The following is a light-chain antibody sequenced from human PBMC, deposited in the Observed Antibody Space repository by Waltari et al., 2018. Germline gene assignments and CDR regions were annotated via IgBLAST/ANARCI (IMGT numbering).Light chain of an antibody. CDR3: QHYVRLPAT. CDR1: QSVGTS. CDR2: GAS. Sequence: EVVLTQSPVTLSLSPAERATLACRASQSVGTSLAWYQQKPGQAPRLLIYGASRRATGIPDRFSGSGAGTDFSLTISRLEPEDFAVYYCQHYVRLPATFGQGTKVEI. V-gene: IGKV3-20*01. J-gene: IGKJ1*01.